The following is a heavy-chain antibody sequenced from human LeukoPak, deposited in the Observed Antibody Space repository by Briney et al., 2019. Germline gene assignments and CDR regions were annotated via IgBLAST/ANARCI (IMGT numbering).Heavy chain of an antibody. V-gene: IGHV1-18*04. J-gene: IGHJ6*04. Sequence: DSVKVSCKASGYTFTSYGISWARQAPGQGLEWMGWISAYNGNTNYAQKLQGRVTMTTDTSTSTAYMELRSLRSDDTAVYYCARERGYCSSTSCYVGDLYYYYGMDVWGKGTTVTVSS. D-gene: IGHD2-2*01. CDR2: ISAYNGNT. CDR3: ARERGYCSSTSCYVGDLYYYYGMDV. CDR1: GYTFTSYG.